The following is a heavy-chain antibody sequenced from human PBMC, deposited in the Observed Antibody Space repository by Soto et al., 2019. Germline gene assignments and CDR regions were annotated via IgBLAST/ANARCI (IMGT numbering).Heavy chain of an antibody. J-gene: IGHJ4*02. CDR1: GFTFSTYT. CDR3: ARRWLGDPY. V-gene: IGHV3-23*01. D-gene: IGHD3-22*01. Sequence: PGGSLRLSCAGSGFTFSTYTWSWVRQAPGKGLEWVSTISGNGGSTYYTDSVKGRFTISRDNSKNTLYLQMNSLRAEDTAVYYCARRWLGDPYWGQGTLVTVSS. CDR2: ISGNGGST.